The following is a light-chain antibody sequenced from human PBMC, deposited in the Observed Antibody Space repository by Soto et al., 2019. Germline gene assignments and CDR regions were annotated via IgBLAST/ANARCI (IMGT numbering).Light chain of an antibody. CDR3: QQRSNWPLSIT. Sequence: EIVWALSHGTLSFSPGDRATLSCRASQSVSTNYLAWYQQKPGQAPRLLIYGASSRATGIPDRFSGSGSGTDFTLTISSLEPEDFAVYYCQQRSNWPLSITFGQGTRLEIK. CDR1: QSVSTNY. J-gene: IGKJ5*01. CDR2: GAS. V-gene: IGKV3D-20*02.